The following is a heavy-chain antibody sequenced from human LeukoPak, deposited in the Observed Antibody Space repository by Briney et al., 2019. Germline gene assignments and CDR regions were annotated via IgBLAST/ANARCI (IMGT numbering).Heavy chain of an antibody. V-gene: IGHV3-7*03. CDR1: GFTFSSYA. D-gene: IGHD6-13*01. Sequence: GGSLRLSCAASGFTFSSYAMSWVRQAPGKGLEWVANIKQDGSEKYYVDSVKGRFTISRDNAKNSLYLQMNSLRAEDTAVYYCAKGVGIEGAGHFDPWGQGTVVTVSS. CDR2: IKQDGSEK. CDR3: AKGVGIEGAGHFDP. J-gene: IGHJ5*02.